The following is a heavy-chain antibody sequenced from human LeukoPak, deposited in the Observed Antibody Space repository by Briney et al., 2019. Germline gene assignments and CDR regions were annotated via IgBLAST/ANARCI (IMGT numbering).Heavy chain of an antibody. CDR1: GGSISTYY. V-gene: IGHV4-59*01. CDR2: IYYSGGT. J-gene: IGHJ4*02. D-gene: IGHD5-18*01. CDR3: ARDRSYGHFDY. Sequence: PSETLSLTCTVSGGSISTYYWSWIRQPPGKGLEWIGFIYYSGGTNYNPSLKSRVTISVDTSKNQFSLKLSSVTAADTAVYYCARDRSYGHFDYWGQGTLVTVSS.